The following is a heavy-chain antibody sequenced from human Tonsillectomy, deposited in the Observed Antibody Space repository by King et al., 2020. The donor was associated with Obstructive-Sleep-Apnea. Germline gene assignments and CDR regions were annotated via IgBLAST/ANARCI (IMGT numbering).Heavy chain of an antibody. D-gene: IGHD5-24*01. Sequence: QLVQSGGEVKKPGASVKVSCKASGYTFSGYYIHWVRQAPGQGLEWKGWINPNSGGTNYGQRFQGRVTMTRDASISTAYMELSRLTSDDTAVYYCARDRGDGYNLGGDDDAFDIWGQGTMVTVSS. CDR3: ARDRGDGYNLGGDDDAFDI. V-gene: IGHV1-2*02. J-gene: IGHJ3*02. CDR2: INPNSGGT. CDR1: GYTFSGYY.